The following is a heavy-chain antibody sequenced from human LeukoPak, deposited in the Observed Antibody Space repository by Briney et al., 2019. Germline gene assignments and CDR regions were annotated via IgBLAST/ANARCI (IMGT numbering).Heavy chain of an antibody. V-gene: IGHV1-69*06. Sequence: SVKVSCKASGGTFSSYAISWVRQAPGQGLEWMGGIIPIFGTANYAQKFQGRVTITADKSTSTAYMELSSLRSEDTAVYYCAEGSWSGFGPNAFDIWGQGTMVTVSS. CDR2: IIPIFGTA. D-gene: IGHD3-3*01. CDR1: GGTFSSYA. J-gene: IGHJ3*02. CDR3: AEGSWSGFGPNAFDI.